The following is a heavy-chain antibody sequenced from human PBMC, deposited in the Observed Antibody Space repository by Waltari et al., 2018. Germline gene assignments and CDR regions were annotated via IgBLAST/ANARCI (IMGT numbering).Heavy chain of an antibody. CDR1: GITFSGYA. CDR2: ISGGGTGT. J-gene: IGHJ4*02. V-gene: IGHV3-23*03. D-gene: IGHD2-15*01. CDR3: ARCTGGSCYGFDY. Sequence: EGQLLESGGGLVQPGGSLRLSCAASGITFSGYAMSWVRQAPGKGLEWVSFISGGGTGTYYGDSVKGRFTISRDNSKSTVYLQMNSLRAEDTAVYYCARCTGGSCYGFDYWGQGTLVTVSS.